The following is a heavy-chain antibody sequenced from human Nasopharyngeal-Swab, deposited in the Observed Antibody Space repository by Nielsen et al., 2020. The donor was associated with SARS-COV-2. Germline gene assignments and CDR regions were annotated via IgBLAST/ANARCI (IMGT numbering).Heavy chain of an antibody. J-gene: IGHJ5*02. CDR1: GFSLSTSGVG. Sequence: SGPTLVKPTQTLTLTCTFSGFSLSTSGVGVGWIRQPPGKALEWLALIYWDDDKRYSPSLKSRLTITKDTSKNQVVLTMTNMDPVDTATYYCAHRPGFGELLSDWFDPWGQGTLDTVSS. D-gene: IGHD3-10*01. CDR2: IYWDDDK. CDR3: AHRPGFGELLSDWFDP. V-gene: IGHV2-5*02.